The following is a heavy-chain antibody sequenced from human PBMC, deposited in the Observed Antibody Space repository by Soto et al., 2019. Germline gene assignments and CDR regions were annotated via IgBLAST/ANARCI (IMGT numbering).Heavy chain of an antibody. CDR1: GGSISSGGYY. J-gene: IGHJ6*01. CDR2: IYYSGST. CDR3: AREAGYCSSTSCYTPNGMDV. D-gene: IGHD2-2*02. V-gene: IGHV4-31*03. Sequence: SETLSLTSTVYGGSISSGGYYWSWIRQHPXKGLEWIGYIYYSGSTYYNPSLKSRVTISVDTSKNQFSLKLSSVTAADTAVYYCAREAGYCSSTSCYTPNGMDVCGQGTTVTVS.